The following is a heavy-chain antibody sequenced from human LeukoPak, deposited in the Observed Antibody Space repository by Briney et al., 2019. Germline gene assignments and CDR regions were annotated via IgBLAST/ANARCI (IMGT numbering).Heavy chain of an antibody. CDR2: INPNSGGT. Sequence: GASVKVSCKASGYTFTGYYMHWVRQAPGQGLEWMGWINPNSGGTNYAQKFQGRVTMTRDTSISTAYMELSSLRSEDTAVYYCARLSSSGWDYWGQGTLVTVSS. V-gene: IGHV1-2*02. D-gene: IGHD6-19*01. CDR1: GYTFTGYY. J-gene: IGHJ4*02. CDR3: ARLSSSGWDY.